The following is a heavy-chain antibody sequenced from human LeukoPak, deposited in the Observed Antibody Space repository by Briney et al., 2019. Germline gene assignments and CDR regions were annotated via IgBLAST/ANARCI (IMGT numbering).Heavy chain of an antibody. D-gene: IGHD3-16*01. Sequence: PSETLSLTCTVSGGSISRYYWSWIRQPPGKGLEWIGYIYYSGSTNYNPSLKSRVTISVDTSKNQFSLKLSSVTAADTAVYYCASGGYYLDYWGQGTLVTVSS. J-gene: IGHJ4*02. CDR2: IYYSGST. CDR1: GGSISRYY. CDR3: ASGGYYLDY. V-gene: IGHV4-59*08.